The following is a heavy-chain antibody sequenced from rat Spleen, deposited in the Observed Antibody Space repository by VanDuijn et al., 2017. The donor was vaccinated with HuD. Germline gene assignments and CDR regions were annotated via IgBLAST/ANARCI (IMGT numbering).Heavy chain of an antibody. CDR1: GFTFSHYN. CDR2: ISSTGTRT. V-gene: IGHV5S10*01. J-gene: IGHJ3*01. CDR3: ARGGDNFGIWFAY. Sequence: EVQLVESGGGLIQPGRSLKLSCAASGFTFSHYNMAWVRQAPNKSLDWVATISSTGTRTYYPDSVRGRFTVSRDNAQGSLYLQMNSLQSEDTATYYCARGGDNFGIWFAYWGQGTLVTVSS. D-gene: IGHD1-1*01.